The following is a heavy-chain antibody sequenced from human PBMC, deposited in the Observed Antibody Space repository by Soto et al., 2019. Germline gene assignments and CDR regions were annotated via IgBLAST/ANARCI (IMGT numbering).Heavy chain of an antibody. J-gene: IGHJ6*02. D-gene: IGHD2-15*01. CDR3: AKVGGYELSHGMDV. Sequence: EVQLVESGGGLVQPGRSLRLSCAASGFTFDDYAMHWVRQAPGKGLEWVSGISWNSGNIGYVDSVKGRFTISRDNAKNSLYLQMNSLRAEDTVLYYCAKVGGYELSHGMDVWGQGTTVTVSS. CDR2: ISWNSGNI. V-gene: IGHV3-9*01. CDR1: GFTFDDYA.